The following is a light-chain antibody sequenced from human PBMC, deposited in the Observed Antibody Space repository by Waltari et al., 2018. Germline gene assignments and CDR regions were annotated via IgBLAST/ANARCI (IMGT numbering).Light chain of an antibody. CDR2: DVN. CDR1: SSDIGGYNY. Sequence: QSALTQPASVSGSPAQSITISCTGTSSDIGGYNYVSWYQQHPGKAPKLMIYDVNTRPSGVSNRFSGSKSGNRASLTISGLQAEDEADYYCSSYASSITPNWVFGGGTKLTVL. J-gene: IGLJ3*02. V-gene: IGLV2-14*01. CDR3: SSYASSITPNWV.